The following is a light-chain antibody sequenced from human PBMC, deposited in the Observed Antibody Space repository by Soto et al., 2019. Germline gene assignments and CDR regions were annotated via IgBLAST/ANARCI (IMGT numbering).Light chain of an antibody. CDR3: TSYTSSSSVV. Sequence: QSALTQPASVSGSPGQSITISCTGTSSDVGAYIFVSWYQHHPGKAPKLMIYDVSNRPSGVSSRFSGSKSGNTASLTISGLQAEDEAHYYCTSYTSSSSVVFGGGTQLTVL. CDR1: SSDVGAYIF. CDR2: DVS. J-gene: IGLJ2*01. V-gene: IGLV2-14*03.